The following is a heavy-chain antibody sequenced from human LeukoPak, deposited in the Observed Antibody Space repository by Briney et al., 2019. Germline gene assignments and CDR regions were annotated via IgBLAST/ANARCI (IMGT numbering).Heavy chain of an antibody. D-gene: IGHD6-19*01. V-gene: IGHV3-30*04. CDR1: GFTFSSYA. J-gene: IGHJ4*02. CDR3: ASDLRGWYGSDY. CDR2: ISYDGSNK. Sequence: GGSLRLSCAASGFTFSSYAMHWVRQAPGKGLEWVAVISYDGSNKYYADSVKGRFTISRDNSKNTLYLQMNSLRAEDTAVYYCASDLRGWYGSDYWGQGTLVTVSS.